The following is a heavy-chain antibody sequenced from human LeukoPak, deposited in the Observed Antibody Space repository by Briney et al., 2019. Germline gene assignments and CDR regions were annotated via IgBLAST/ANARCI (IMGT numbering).Heavy chain of an antibody. CDR3: ARGPLDGSGYYYPY. D-gene: IGHD3-22*01. J-gene: IGHJ4*02. V-gene: IGHV4-4*07. CDR1: GGSISSYY. Sequence: SKTLSLTCTVSGGSISSYYWSWIRQPAGKGLEWIGRIYPSGDTKYNPSLKSRVTMSVDTSKDHFSLKLSSVTAADTAVYYCARGPLDGSGYYYPYWGQGTLVTVSS. CDR2: IYPSGDT.